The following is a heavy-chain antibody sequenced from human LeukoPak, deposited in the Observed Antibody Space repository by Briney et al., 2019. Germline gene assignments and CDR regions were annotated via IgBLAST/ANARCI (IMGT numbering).Heavy chain of an antibody. D-gene: IGHD2-8*01. CDR3: ARDQGTSGGWPAVGRMGYFDY. CDR1: GFIFISPG. CDR2: IGNDGSNK. V-gene: IGHV3-33*01. Sequence: GGSLRLSCAASGFIFISPGMHWFGQPPAKGLGGLGIIGNDGSNKYYADSVKGRFTISRDNAKNTVYLQMNSLRVEDTAVYYCARDQGTSGGWPAVGRMGYFDYWGQGTLVTVSS. J-gene: IGHJ4*02.